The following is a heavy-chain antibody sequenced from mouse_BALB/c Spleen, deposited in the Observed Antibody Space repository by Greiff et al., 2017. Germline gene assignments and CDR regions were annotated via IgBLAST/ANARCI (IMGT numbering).Heavy chain of an antibody. D-gene: IGHD2-10*02. V-gene: IGHV5-17*02. CDR1: GFTFSSFG. CDR2: ISSGSSTI. Sequence: EVHLVESGGGLVQPGGSRKLSCAASGFTFSSFGMHWVRQAPEKGLEWVAYISSGSSTIYYADTVKGRFTISRDNPKNTLFLQMTSLRSEDTAMYYCARSGYGNYVNYGGQGTTLTVSS. CDR3: ARSGYGNYVNY. J-gene: IGHJ2*01.